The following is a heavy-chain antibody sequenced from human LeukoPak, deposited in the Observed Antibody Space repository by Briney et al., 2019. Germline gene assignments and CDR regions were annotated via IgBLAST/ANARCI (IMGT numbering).Heavy chain of an antibody. V-gene: IGHV4-59*01. Sequence: SETLSLTCTVSGGSISSYYWSWIRQPPGKGLEWIGYIYYSGSTNYNPSLKSRVTISVDTSKNQFSLKLSSVTAAGTAVYYCARSPLYYDSSGYHGRDYWGQGTLVTVSS. CDR3: ARSPLYYDSSGYHGRDY. CDR2: IYYSGST. CDR1: GGSISSYY. D-gene: IGHD3-22*01. J-gene: IGHJ4*02.